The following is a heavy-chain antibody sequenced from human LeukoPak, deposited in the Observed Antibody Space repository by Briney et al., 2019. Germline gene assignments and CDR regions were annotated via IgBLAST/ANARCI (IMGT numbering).Heavy chain of an antibody. CDR1: GGSISSYY. V-gene: IGHV4-59*01. Sequence: TSETLSLTCTVSGGSISSYYWSWIRQPPGKGLEWIGYIYYSGSTNYNPSLKSRVTISVDTSKNQFSLKLSSVTAADTAVYYCARHDSSGYPTYYFDYWGQGTLVTVSS. J-gene: IGHJ4*02. CDR3: ARHDSSGYPTYYFDY. D-gene: IGHD3-22*01. CDR2: IYYSGST.